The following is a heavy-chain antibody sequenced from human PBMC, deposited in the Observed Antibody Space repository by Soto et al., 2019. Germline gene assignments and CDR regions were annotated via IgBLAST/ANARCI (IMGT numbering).Heavy chain of an antibody. Sequence: ASVKVSCKASGYTFPQHYLHWVRQAPGQALEWMGWITPFSGNTGYAQKFQGRVTMTRNTSISTAYMELSSLRSEDTAVYYCARVGCSGGSCYYGVAFDIWGQGTMVTVSS. CDR2: ITPFSGNT. D-gene: IGHD2-15*01. J-gene: IGHJ3*02. CDR3: ARVGCSGGSCYYGVAFDI. CDR1: GYTFPQHY. V-gene: IGHV1-8*01.